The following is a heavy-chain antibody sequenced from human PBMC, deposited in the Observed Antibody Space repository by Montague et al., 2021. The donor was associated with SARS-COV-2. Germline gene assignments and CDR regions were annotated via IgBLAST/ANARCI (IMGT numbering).Heavy chain of an antibody. CDR2: IYYSGST. V-gene: IGHV4-39*01. J-gene: IGHJ4*02. Sequence: SETLSLTCTVSGGSVGSRSYYWGWIRQPPGKGLEWIGSIYYSGSTHYNPSLKSRVTISVDTSKNQFSLKLSSVTAADTAVYYCARRGDYGGPRFDYWGQGTLVSVSS. D-gene: IGHD4-23*01. CDR3: ARRGDYGGPRFDY. CDR1: GGSVGSRSYY.